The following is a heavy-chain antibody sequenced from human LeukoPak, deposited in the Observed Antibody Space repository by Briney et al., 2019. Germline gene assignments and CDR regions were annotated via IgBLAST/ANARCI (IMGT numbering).Heavy chain of an antibody. CDR2: ISNSGSNI. J-gene: IGHJ4*02. Sequence: GGSLRLSCAASGFTFSSYEMNWVRQAPGKGLEWVSYISNSGSNIYYADSVKGRFTISRDNAKNSLYLQMNSLRAEDTAVYYCASNRSKYRFDYWGQGTLVTVSS. CDR1: GFTFSSYE. V-gene: IGHV3-48*03. D-gene: IGHD1-14*01. CDR3: ASNRSKYRFDY.